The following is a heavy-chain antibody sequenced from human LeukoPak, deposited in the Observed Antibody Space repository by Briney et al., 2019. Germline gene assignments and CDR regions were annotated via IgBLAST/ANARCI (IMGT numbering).Heavy chain of an antibody. Sequence: GGSLRLSYAASGFTFDDYAMHWVRQAPGKGLEWVSGISWNSGSIGYADSVKGRFTISRDNAKNSLYLQMNSLRAEDTAVYYCAKDLTRAIPKGQWLDGDTRENWFDPWGQGTLVTVSS. J-gene: IGHJ5*02. CDR2: ISWNSGSI. V-gene: IGHV3-9*01. D-gene: IGHD6-19*01. CDR1: GFTFDDYA. CDR3: AKDLTRAIPKGQWLDGDTRENWFDP.